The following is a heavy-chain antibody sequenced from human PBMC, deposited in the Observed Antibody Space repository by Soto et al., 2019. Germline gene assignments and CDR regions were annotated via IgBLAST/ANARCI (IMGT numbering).Heavy chain of an antibody. V-gene: IGHV3-23*01. D-gene: IGHD3-16*01. CDR3: AKDQGRGIPGGYDAFDI. J-gene: IGHJ3*02. CDR2: ISGSGGST. CDR1: GFTFSSDA. Sequence: EVQLLESGGGLVQPGGSLRLSCAASGFTFSSDAMSWVRQAPGKGLEWVSAISGSGGSTYYADSVKGRFTISRDNSKNTLYLQMNRRRVEDTAVYYCAKDQGRGIPGGYDAFDIWGQGTMVTVSS.